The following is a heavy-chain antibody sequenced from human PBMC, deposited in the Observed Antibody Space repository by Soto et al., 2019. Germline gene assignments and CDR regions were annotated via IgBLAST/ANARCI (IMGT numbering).Heavy chain of an antibody. CDR2: IYPGDSDT. Sequence: GESLKISCKGSGYSFTSYWIGWVRQMPGKGLEWMGIIYPGDSDTRYSPSFQGQVTISADKSISTAYLQWSSLKASDTAMYYCARREFWSGYSDYYYYGMDVWGQGTTVTVSS. CDR1: GYSFTSYW. J-gene: IGHJ6*02. CDR3: ARREFWSGYSDYYYYGMDV. V-gene: IGHV5-51*01. D-gene: IGHD3-3*01.